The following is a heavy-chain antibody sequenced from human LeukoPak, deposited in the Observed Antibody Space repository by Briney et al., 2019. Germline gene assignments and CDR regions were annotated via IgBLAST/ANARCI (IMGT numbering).Heavy chain of an antibody. V-gene: IGHV3-33*01. CDR3: ARDSKPDGSSWFNNYYYYYMDV. CDR2: IWYDGSNK. CDR1: GFTFSSYG. D-gene: IGHD6-13*01. J-gene: IGHJ6*03. Sequence: PLGVLRLSCAASGFTFSSYGMHWVRQAPGKGLEWVAVIWYDGSNKYYADSVKGRFTISRDNSKNSLYLQMNSLRAEDTAVYYCARDSKPDGSSWFNNYYYYYMDVWGKGTTVTVSS.